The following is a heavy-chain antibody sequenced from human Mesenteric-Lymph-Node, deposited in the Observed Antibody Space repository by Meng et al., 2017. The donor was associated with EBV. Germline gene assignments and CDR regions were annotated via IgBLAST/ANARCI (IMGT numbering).Heavy chain of an antibody. D-gene: IGHD3-10*01. CDR1: LWSIQRNNG. Sequence: GEVQAAGPGLVKPSQTLSLTCADSLWSIQRNNGWGRARQTPGKGLVCIGEIHHSGNTNYNPSLWSRVTISVDTSKNQFSLKVRSVTAADATVYYCARASAMDQGVISAIDNWGQGTLVTVSS. V-gene: IGHV4-4*02. J-gene: IGHJ4*02. CDR2: IHHSGNT. CDR3: ARASAMDQGVISAIDN.